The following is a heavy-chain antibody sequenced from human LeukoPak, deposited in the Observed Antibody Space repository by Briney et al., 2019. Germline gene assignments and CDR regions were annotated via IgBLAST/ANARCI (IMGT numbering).Heavy chain of an antibody. V-gene: IGHV3-21*01. CDR1: GFTFSSYS. CDR3: ASDIVLMVYANYYMDV. CDR2: ISSSSSYI. D-gene: IGHD2-8*01. Sequence: GGPLRLSCAASGFTFSSYSMNWVRQAPGKGLEWVSSISSSSSYIYYADSVKGRFTISRDNAKNSLYLQMNSLRAEDTAVYYCASDIVLMVYANYYMDVWGKGTTVTVSS. J-gene: IGHJ6*03.